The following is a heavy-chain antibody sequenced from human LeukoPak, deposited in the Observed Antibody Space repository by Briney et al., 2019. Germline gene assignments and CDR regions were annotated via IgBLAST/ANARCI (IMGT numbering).Heavy chain of an antibody. V-gene: IGHV4-59*01. Sequence: SETLSLTCTVSGGSISSYYWSWIRQPPGKGLEWIGCIYYSGSTNYNPSLKSRVTISVDTSKNQFSLKLSSVTAADTAVYYCARVTYYYDSSGYYQYVYYYGMDVWGQGTTVTVSS. CDR2: IYYSGST. D-gene: IGHD3-22*01. CDR3: ARVTYYYDSSGYYQYVYYYGMDV. CDR1: GGSISSYY. J-gene: IGHJ6*02.